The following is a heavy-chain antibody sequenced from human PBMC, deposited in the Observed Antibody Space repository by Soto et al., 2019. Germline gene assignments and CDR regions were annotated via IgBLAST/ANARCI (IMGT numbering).Heavy chain of an antibody. CDR1: GGSISSYY. Sequence: QVQLHESGPGLVTPAETLSLTCTVSGGSISSYYWSWIRQPPGKGLEWFGYVYYSGSTNYNPSLRSGVTISVDTTKNQFSLKRNSMTAADAAVYYCARHNYGSGSTYCDYWGQGTLVTVSS. CDR2: VYYSGST. V-gene: IGHV4-59*08. J-gene: IGHJ4*02. CDR3: ARHNYGSGSTYCDY. D-gene: IGHD3-10*01.